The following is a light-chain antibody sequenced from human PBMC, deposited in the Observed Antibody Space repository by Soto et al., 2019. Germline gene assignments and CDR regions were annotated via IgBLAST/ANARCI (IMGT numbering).Light chain of an antibody. J-gene: IGKJ1*01. CDR2: DAS. CDR3: QQYNSYPWT. V-gene: IGKV1-5*01. CDR1: QSISSW. Sequence: DIQMTQSPSTLSASVGDRVTITCRASQSISSWLAWYQQKPGKAPKLLIYDASSLESGVPSRFSGSGAGTVFTLPISILQPDEFATYYCQQYNSYPWTFGQGTKVEIK.